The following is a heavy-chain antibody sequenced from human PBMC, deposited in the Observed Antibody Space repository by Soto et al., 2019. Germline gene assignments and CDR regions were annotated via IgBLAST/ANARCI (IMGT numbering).Heavy chain of an antibody. J-gene: IGHJ3*02. V-gene: IGHV4-39*01. D-gene: IGHD3-10*01. CDR2: IYYSGST. CDR1: GGSISSSSYY. Sequence: PSETLSLTCTVSGGSISSSSYYWGWIRQPPGKGLEWIGSIYYSGSTYYNPSLKSRVTISVDTSKNQFPLKLSSVTAADTAVYYCARQVNPWAQGAFDIWGQGTMVTVSS. CDR3: ARQVNPWAQGAFDI.